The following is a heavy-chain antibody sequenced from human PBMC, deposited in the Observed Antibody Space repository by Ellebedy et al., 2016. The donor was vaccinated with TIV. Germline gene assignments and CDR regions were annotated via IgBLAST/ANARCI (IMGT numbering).Heavy chain of an antibody. V-gene: IGHV1-69*06. CDR2: IIPIFGTA. CDR1: GGTFSSYC. D-gene: IGHD3-22*01. CDR3: ARGGSGYYLDY. Sequence: ASVKVSCKASGGTFSSYCISWVRQAPGQGLEWMGGIIPIFGTANYAQKFQGRVTISADKSTSTAYMEVSSLKSEDTAVYYCARGGSGYYLDYWGQGTLVTVSS. J-gene: IGHJ4*02.